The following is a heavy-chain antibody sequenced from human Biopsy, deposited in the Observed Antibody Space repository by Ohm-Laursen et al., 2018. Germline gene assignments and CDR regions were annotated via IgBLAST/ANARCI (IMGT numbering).Heavy chain of an antibody. CDR1: GYTFTSYG. Sequence: ASVKVSCKASGYTFTSYGISWVRQAPRQGLEWMGWINTYNANTDYAQKVQGRVTMTTDTSTSTAYMELRSLRSDDTAIYYCVREGLDCAGGTCYSGPLDLWGQGTLITVSS. CDR3: VREGLDCAGGTCYSGPLDL. J-gene: IGHJ4*03. V-gene: IGHV1-18*01. CDR2: INTYNANT. D-gene: IGHD2-15*01.